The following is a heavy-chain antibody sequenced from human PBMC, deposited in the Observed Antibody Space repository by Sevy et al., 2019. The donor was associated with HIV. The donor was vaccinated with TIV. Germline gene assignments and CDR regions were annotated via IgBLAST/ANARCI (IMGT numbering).Heavy chain of an antibody. CDR3: TRGSRDYDFWSGYYAGMGYCFDY. V-gene: IGHV3-49*03. D-gene: IGHD3-3*01. CDR1: GFTFGDYA. J-gene: IGHJ4*02. CDR2: IRSKAYGGTT. Sequence: GGSLRLSCTASGFTFGDYAMSWFRQAPGKGLEWVGFIRSKAYGGTTEYAASVKGRFTISSDDSKSNAYLEMNSLKTEDTAVYYCTRGSRDYDFWSGYYAGMGYCFDYWGQGTLVTVSS.